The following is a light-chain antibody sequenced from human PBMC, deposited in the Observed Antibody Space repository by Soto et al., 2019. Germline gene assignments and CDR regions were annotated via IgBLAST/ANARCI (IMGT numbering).Light chain of an antibody. CDR1: SSDVGGYDY. V-gene: IGLV2-14*01. Sequence: QSALTQPASVSGSPGQSITISCTGTSSDVGGYDYVSWYQQHPGKAPKLMIYEVSNRPSGVSNRFSGSKSGNTASLTISGLQAEDAADYYCCAYTNINTRVFGGGTKLTVL. CDR3: CAYTNINTRV. CDR2: EVS. J-gene: IGLJ3*02.